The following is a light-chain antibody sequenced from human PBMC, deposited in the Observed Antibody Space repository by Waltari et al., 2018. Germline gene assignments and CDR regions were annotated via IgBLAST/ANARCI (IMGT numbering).Light chain of an antibody. V-gene: IGLV2-14*03. Sequence: SALTQPASVSGSPGQSITISCTATSSDIDTYNYVAWYQQHPAKAPKLVIYGVTNLPSGVASRFSGSGSGRTASLTISGLQAEDEADYYCSAYSGTKNRVLFGGGTKVTVL. CDR1: SSDIDTYNY. CDR3: SAYSGTKNRVL. J-gene: IGLJ2*01. CDR2: GVT.